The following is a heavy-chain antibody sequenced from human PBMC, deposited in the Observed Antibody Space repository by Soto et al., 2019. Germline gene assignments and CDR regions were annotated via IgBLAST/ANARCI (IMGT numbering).Heavy chain of an antibody. J-gene: IGHJ3*01. V-gene: IGHV4-34*01. Sequence: SETLSLTCALYVVSFNGYYWSCLRHPPGKWLEWIGEINHSGSTNYNPSLKSRVTISVDTSKNQFSLKLSSVTAADTAVYYYARDVGAGPQINYYYPLYCMQVWGQGPMGNVS. CDR3: ARDVGAGPQINYYYPLYCMQV. CDR1: VVSFNGYY. D-gene: IGHD3-22*01. CDR2: INHSGST.